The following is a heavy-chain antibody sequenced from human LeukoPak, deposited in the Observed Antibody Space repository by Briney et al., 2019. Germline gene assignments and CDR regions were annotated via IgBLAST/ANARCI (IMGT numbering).Heavy chain of an antibody. CDR3: ASNGSGSYYYYYMDV. J-gene: IGHJ6*03. CDR2: INPNSGGT. V-gene: IGHV1-2*02. D-gene: IGHD3-10*01. Sequence: ASVKVSCKASGYTFTGYYMRWVRQAPGQGLEWMGWINPNSGGTNYAQKFQGRVTMTRDTSISTAYMELSRLRSDDTAVYYCASNGSGSYYYYYMDVWGKGTTVTVSS. CDR1: GYTFTGYY.